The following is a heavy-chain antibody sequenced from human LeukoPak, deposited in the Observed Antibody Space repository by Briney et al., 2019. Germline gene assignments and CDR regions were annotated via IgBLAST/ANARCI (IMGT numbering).Heavy chain of an antibody. CDR1: VYTFTGYY. Sequence: ASVKVSCKASVYTFTGYYMHWVRQAPGQGLEWMGWINPNSGGTNYAQKFQGRVTMTRDTSISTAYMELSRLRSDGTAVYYCASGGIVGALLTYWSQGTLVTVSS. V-gene: IGHV1-2*02. CDR2: INPNSGGT. D-gene: IGHD1-26*01. J-gene: IGHJ4*02. CDR3: ASGGIVGALLTY.